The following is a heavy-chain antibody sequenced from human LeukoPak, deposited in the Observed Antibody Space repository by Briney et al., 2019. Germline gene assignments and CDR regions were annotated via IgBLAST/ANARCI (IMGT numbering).Heavy chain of an antibody. D-gene: IGHD4-17*01. CDR2: ISSSSSYI. J-gene: IGHJ6*02. V-gene: IGHV3-21*01. Sequence: PGGSLRLSCAASGXTFSSYSMNWVRQAPGKGPEWVSSISSSSSYIYYADSVKGRFTISRDNAKNSLYLQMNSLRAEDTAVYYCARDRYGDYGMDVWGQGTTVTVSS. CDR3: ARDRYGDYGMDV. CDR1: GXTFSSYS.